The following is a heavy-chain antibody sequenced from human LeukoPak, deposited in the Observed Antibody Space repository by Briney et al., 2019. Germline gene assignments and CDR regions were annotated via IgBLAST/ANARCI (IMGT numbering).Heavy chain of an antibody. D-gene: IGHD3-3*01. J-gene: IGHJ3*02. CDR3: ARESLYDFWSGYAFDI. V-gene: IGHV4-61*01. Sequence: SETLSLTCTVSGGSVSSGSYYWSWIRQPPGTGLEWIGYIYYSGSTNYNPSLKSRVTISVDTSKNQFSLKLSSVTAADTAVYYCARESLYDFWSGYAFDIWGQGTMVTVSS. CDR2: IYYSGST. CDR1: GGSVSSGSYY.